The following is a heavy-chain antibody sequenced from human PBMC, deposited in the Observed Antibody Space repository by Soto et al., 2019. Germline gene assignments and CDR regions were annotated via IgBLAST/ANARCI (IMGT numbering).Heavy chain of an antibody. V-gene: IGHV1-3*01. CDR3: ARGSGYYYWDDY. CDR1: GYTFTGYY. D-gene: IGHD3-22*01. Sequence: GASVKVSCKASGYTFTGYYMHWVRQAPGQRLEWMGWINASNGNTNYAQKFQGRVTITRDTSASTAYMELSSLRSEDTAVYYCARGSGYYYWDDYWGQGTLVTVSS. J-gene: IGHJ4*02. CDR2: INASNGNT.